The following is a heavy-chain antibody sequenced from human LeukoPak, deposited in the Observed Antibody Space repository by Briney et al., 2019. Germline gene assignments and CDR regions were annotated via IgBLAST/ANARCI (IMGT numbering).Heavy chain of an antibody. CDR2: VYDSGST. D-gene: IGHD6-6*01. CDR1: GASFSSSPYY. J-gene: IGHJ4*02. V-gene: IGHV4-39*07. CDR3: AKTGSSIAARPPDY. Sequence: SETLSPTCTVSGASFSSSPYYWGWIRQPPGKGLEWIGSVYDSGSTFYNPSLKSRVTISIDTFMNQFSLKLTSVTAADTAVYYCAKTGSSIAARPPDYWGQGTLVIVSS.